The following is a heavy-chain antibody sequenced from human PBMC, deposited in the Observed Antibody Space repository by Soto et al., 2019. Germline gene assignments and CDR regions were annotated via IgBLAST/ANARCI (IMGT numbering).Heavy chain of an antibody. CDR3: ARLREGSPADF. Sequence: SETLSLTCSVSGGSISNINYHWGWIRQPPGKGLEWIGSIYYSGNTYYNPSLRSRITISVDTSKNQFSLDLSSVTAADTALYFCARLREGSPADFWGQGTLVTVS. V-gene: IGHV4-39*01. CDR2: IYYSGNT. D-gene: IGHD1-26*01. CDR1: GGSISNINYH. J-gene: IGHJ4*02.